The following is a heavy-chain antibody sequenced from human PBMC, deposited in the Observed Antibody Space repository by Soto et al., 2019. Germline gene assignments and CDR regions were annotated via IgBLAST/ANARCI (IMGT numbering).Heavy chain of an antibody. D-gene: IGHD6-13*01. CDR3: ARDTRSSHAFDI. CDR2: ITSTSSPI. CDR1: GFTFSAYS. J-gene: IGHJ3*02. V-gene: IGHV3-48*02. Sequence: SLRLSCAASGFTFSAYSMNWVRQAPGKGLEWVSYITSTSSPIYYADSVKGRFTTSRDNAKNSLYLELNSLRDEDTAVYYCARDTRSSHAFDIWGPGTMVTVSS.